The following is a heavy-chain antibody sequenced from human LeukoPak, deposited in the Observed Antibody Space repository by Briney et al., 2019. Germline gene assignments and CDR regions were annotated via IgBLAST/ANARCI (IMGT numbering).Heavy chain of an antibody. V-gene: IGHV4-61*01. CDR3: ARVGDGGNSDY. CDR2: IYYSGST. Sequence: SETLSLTCTVSGGSVSSDSYYWSWIRQPPGKGLEWIGHIYYSGSTNCNPSLKSRVTISVDTSKNQFSLKLSSVTAADTAVYYCARVGDGGNSDYWGQGTLVTVSS. CDR1: GGSVSSDSYY. J-gene: IGHJ4*02. D-gene: IGHD4-23*01.